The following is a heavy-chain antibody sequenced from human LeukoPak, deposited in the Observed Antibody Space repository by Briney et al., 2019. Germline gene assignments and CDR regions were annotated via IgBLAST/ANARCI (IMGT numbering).Heavy chain of an antibody. CDR2: IYYSGST. J-gene: IGHJ5*02. V-gene: IGHV4-39*01. D-gene: IGHD3-9*01. Sequence: SETLSLTCTVSGGSISSSSYYWGWIRQPPGKGLEWIGSIYYSGSTYYNPSLKSRVTISVDTSKNQFSLKLSSVTAADTAVYYCARKRAPYYDTLTGPNNNWFDPWGQGTLVTVSS. CDR3: ARKRAPYYDTLTGPNNNWFDP. CDR1: GGSISSSSYY.